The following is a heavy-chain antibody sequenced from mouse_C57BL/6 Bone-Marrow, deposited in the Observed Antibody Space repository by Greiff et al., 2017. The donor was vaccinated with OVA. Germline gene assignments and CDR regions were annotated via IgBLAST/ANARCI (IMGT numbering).Heavy chain of an antibody. Sequence: EVMLVESGEGLVKPGGSLKLSCAASGFTFSSYAMSCVRQTPEKRLEWVAYISSGGDYIYYADTVKGRFTISRDNARNTLYLQMSSLKSEDTAMYDCTRGPCDYSNYAAWFAYWGQGTLVTVSA. V-gene: IGHV5-9-1*02. D-gene: IGHD2-5*01. J-gene: IGHJ3*01. CDR3: TRGPCDYSNYAAWFAY. CDR2: ISSGGDYI. CDR1: GFTFSSYA.